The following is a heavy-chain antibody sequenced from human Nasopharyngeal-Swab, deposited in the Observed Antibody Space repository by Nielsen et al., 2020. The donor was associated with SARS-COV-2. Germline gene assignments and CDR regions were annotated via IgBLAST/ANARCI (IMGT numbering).Heavy chain of an antibody. J-gene: IGHJ4*02. CDR2: IMTDGSEK. CDR1: GFTFNNYW. Sequence: GESLKISCAASGFTFNNYWLSWIRQIPGKGLERVANIMTDGSEKKYADSVKGRFIISRDNGKNTMYLQMNSLRVEDTAVYYCAKDHFYDSGSYDRLYFDFWGQGTLVTVSS. D-gene: IGHD3-10*01. V-gene: IGHV3-7*01. CDR3: AKDHFYDSGSYDRLYFDF.